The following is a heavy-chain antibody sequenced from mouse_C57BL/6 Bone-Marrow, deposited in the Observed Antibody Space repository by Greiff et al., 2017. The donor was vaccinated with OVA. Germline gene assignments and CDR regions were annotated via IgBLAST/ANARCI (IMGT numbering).Heavy chain of an antibody. J-gene: IGHJ1*03. CDR1: GFTFSNYW. V-gene: IGHV6-3*01. CDR3: TYGKGDWYFDV. D-gene: IGHD1-1*01. Sequence: EVQVVESGGGLVQPGGSMKLSCVASGFTFSNYWMNWVRQSPEKGLEWVAQIRLKSDNYATHYAESVKGRFTISRDDSKSSVYLQMNNLRAEDTGIYYCTYGKGDWYFDVWGTVTTVTVSS. CDR2: IRLKSDNYAT.